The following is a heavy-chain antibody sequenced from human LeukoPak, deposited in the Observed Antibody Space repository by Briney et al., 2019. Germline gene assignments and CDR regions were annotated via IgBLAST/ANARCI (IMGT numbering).Heavy chain of an antibody. CDR1: GFTFSSYA. J-gene: IGHJ6*03. CDR2: ISSNGGST. Sequence: GGSLRLSCAASGFTFSSYAMHWVRQAPGKGLEYVSAISSNGGSTYYANSVKGRFTISRDNSKNTLYLQMGSLRAEDMAVYYCARDGIVVVPAAFRDVETPYYYYMDVWGKGTTVTVSS. D-gene: IGHD2-2*01. CDR3: ARDGIVVVPAAFRDVETPYYYYMDV. V-gene: IGHV3-64*01.